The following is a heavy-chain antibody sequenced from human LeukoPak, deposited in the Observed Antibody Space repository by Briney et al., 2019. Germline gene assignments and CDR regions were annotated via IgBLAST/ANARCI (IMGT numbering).Heavy chain of an antibody. Sequence: PGGSLRLSCAASGFTFSDYYMSWLRQAPGKGLEWVSYISSSGNTIYYADSEKGRFTISRDNAKNSLFLQMNSLRAEDTAVYYCARKHSYGMGAFDIWGQGTMVTVSS. V-gene: IGHV3-11*01. J-gene: IGHJ3*02. D-gene: IGHD5-18*01. CDR3: ARKHSYGMGAFDI. CDR2: ISSSGNTI. CDR1: GFTFSDYY.